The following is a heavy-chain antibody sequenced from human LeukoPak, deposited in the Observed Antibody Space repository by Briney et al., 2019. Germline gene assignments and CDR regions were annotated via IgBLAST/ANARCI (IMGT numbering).Heavy chain of an antibody. CDR3: ARHPAGGDGYNFWTYYYYYGMDV. CDR2: IYYSGST. J-gene: IGHJ6*02. CDR1: GGSISSYY. V-gene: IGHV4-59*08. D-gene: IGHD5-24*01. Sequence: SETLSLTCTVSGGSISSYYWSWIRQPPGKGLEWIGYIYYSGSTNYNPSLKSRVTISVDTSKNQFSLKLSSVTAADTAVYYCARHPAGGDGYNFWTYYYYYGMDVWGQGTTVTVSS.